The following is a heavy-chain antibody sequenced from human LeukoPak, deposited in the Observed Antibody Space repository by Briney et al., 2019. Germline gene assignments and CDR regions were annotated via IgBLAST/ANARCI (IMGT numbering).Heavy chain of an antibody. V-gene: IGHV4-39*01. CDR3: ARRETEAGTSFDY. D-gene: IGHD6-13*01. J-gene: IGHJ4*02. CDR2: IYYSGNT. CDR1: GGSISSTTHY. Sequence: PSETLSLTCTVSGGSISSTTHYWGWLRQSPGKGLEWIGSIYYSGNTYYNPSLKSRVTISVDTSKNQFSLNLSSVTAADTALYYCARRETEAGTSFDYWGQGTLVTVSS.